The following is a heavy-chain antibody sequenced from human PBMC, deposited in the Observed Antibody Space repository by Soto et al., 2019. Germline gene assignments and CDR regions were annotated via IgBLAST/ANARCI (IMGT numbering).Heavy chain of an antibody. CDR1: GFSLSTSGVG. Sequence: SGPTLVNPTQTLTLTCTFSGFSLSTSGVGVGWIRQPPGKALEWLALIYWNDDKRYSPSLKSRLTITKDTSKNQVVLTMADMDPVDTATYYCAHRRKPYSEISGYYYFPSWGQGTRVTVSS. CDR3: AHRRKPYSEISGYYYFPS. V-gene: IGHV2-5*01. J-gene: IGHJ1*01. D-gene: IGHD3-22*01. CDR2: IYWNDDK.